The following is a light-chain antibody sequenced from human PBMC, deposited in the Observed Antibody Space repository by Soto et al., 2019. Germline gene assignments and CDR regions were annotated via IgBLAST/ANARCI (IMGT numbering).Light chain of an antibody. CDR1: QSVSSSY. J-gene: IGKJ1*01. V-gene: IGKV3-20*01. Sequence: EIVLTQSPGTLSLSPGERATLSCRASQSVSSSYLAWYQQKPDQAPRLLIYGASSRATGIPDRFSGSGSGTXXXXXXXXXXPEDFAVYYCQQYGSSPRTFGQGTKVEIK. CDR2: GAS. CDR3: QQYGSSPRT.